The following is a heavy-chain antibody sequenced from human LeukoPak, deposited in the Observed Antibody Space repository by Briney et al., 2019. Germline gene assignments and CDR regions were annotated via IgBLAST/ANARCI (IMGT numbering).Heavy chain of an antibody. V-gene: IGHV3-7*05. J-gene: IGHJ3*02. CDR2: IKEDGSQK. Sequence: GGSLRLSCAASGFTFSNYWMSWVRQAPGKGLERVANIKEDGSQKYYVDSVKGRFTISRDNAKNSLYLQMDSLRAEDTAVYYCARSNAFDIWGQGTMVTVSS. CDR3: ARSNAFDI. CDR1: GFTFSNYW.